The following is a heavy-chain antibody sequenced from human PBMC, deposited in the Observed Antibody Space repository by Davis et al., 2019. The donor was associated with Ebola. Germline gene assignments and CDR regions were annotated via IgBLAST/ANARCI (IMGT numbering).Heavy chain of an antibody. CDR1: GGSFSGYY. CDR2: IRSKAYGGTT. CDR3: TRELSTAVDY. V-gene: IGHV3-49*04. D-gene: IGHD2/OR15-2a*01. J-gene: IGHJ4*02. Sequence: LSLTCAVYGGSFSGYYWSWVRQAPGKGLEWVGFIRSKAYGGTTEYAASVKGRFTISRDDSKSIAYLQMNSLKTEDTAVYYCTRELSTAVDYWGQGTLVTVSS.